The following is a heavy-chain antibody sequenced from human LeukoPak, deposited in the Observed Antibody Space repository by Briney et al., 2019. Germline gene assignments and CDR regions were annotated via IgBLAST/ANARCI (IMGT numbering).Heavy chain of an antibody. J-gene: IGHJ4*02. CDR1: GYTFTSYY. V-gene: IGHV1-46*01. CDR2: INPSGGST. CDR3: ARVPPFLYYDSSGYPDY. D-gene: IGHD3-22*01. Sequence: ASVKVSCKASGYTFTSYYMHWVRQAPGQGLEWMGIINPSGGSTSYAQKFQGRVTMTRDTSTSTVYMELSSLRSEDTAVYYCARVPPFLYYDSSGYPDYWGQGTLVTVPS.